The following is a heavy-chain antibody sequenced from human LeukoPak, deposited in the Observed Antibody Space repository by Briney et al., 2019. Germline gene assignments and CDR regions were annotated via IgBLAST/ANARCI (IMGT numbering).Heavy chain of an antibody. CDR1: GGSISSYY. CDR3: ASATVTPQTEYYYYMDV. Sequence: SETLSLTCTVSGGSISSYYWSWIRQPAGKGLEWIGRIYTSGSTNYNPSLKSRVTMSVDTSKNQFSLKLSSVTAADTAVYYCASATVTPQTEYYYYMDVWGKGTTVTVSS. CDR2: IYTSGST. D-gene: IGHD4-17*01. V-gene: IGHV4-4*07. J-gene: IGHJ6*03.